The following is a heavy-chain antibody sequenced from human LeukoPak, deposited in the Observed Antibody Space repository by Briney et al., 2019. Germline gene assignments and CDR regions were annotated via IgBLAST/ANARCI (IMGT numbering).Heavy chain of an antibody. D-gene: IGHD2-21*02. V-gene: IGHV4-4*07. CDR3: ARDAVTGNGRCFDY. CDR1: GGSISSYY. J-gene: IGHJ4*02. Sequence: TSETLSLTCTVSGGSISSYYWSWIRQPAGKGLEWIGRIYTSGSTNYNPSLKSRVTMSVDTSKNQFSLRLNSVTAADTAVYYCARDAVTGNGRCFDYWGQGTLVTVSS. CDR2: IYTSGST.